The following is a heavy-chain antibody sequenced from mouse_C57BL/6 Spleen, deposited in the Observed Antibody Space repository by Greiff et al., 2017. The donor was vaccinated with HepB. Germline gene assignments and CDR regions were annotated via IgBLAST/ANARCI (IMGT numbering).Heavy chain of an antibody. CDR2: IHPNSGST. Sequence: QVQLQQPGAELVKPGASVKLSCKASGYTFTSYWMHWVKQRPGQGLEWIGMIHPNSGSTNYNEKFKSKATLTVDKSSSTAYMQLSSLTSEDSAVYYCARSVGTAWFAYWGQGTLVTVSA. CDR1: GYTFTSYW. D-gene: IGHD1-1*02. CDR3: ARSVGTAWFAY. V-gene: IGHV1-64*01. J-gene: IGHJ3*01.